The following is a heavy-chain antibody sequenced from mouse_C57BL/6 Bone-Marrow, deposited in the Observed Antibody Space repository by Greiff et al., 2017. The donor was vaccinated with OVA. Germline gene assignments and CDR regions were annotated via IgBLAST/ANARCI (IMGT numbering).Heavy chain of an antibody. J-gene: IGHJ4*01. V-gene: IGHV2-2*01. CDR2: IWSGGSA. CDR1: GFSLTSYG. D-gene: IGHD1-1*01. Sequence: QVQLKQSGPGLVQPSQSLSITCTVSGFSLTSYGVHWVRQSPGKGLEWLGVIWSGGSADDNAAFISRLSISKDNSKSQVFFKMTSLQADDTAIYYCARNYYGSSPITMGMDYWGQGTSVTVSS. CDR3: ARNYYGSSPITMGMDY.